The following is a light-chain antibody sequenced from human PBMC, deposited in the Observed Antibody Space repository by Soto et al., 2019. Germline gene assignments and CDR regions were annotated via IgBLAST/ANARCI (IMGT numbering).Light chain of an antibody. V-gene: IGKV3D-15*01. CDR2: GAS. CDR3: QHYNSWPPFT. CDR1: QSVSSN. Sequence: EIVMTQSPATLSVSPGERATLSCRASQSVSSNLAWYQQKPGQAPRLLIYGASTRATGIPARFSGSGAGTEFTLTISSLQSEDVAVYYCQHYNSWPPFTFGGGTKVEIK. J-gene: IGKJ4*01.